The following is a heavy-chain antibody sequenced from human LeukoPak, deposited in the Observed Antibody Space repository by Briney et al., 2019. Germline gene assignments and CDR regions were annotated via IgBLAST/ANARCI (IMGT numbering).Heavy chain of an antibody. D-gene: IGHD3-22*01. Sequence: GGSLILSCAASGFTFSSYGMHWVRQAPGKGLEWVAVIWYDGSNKYYADSVKGRFTISRDNSKNTLYLQMNSLRAEDTAVYYCARAVRITMIVADWGQGTLVTVSS. J-gene: IGHJ4*02. CDR2: IWYDGSNK. CDR1: GFTFSSYG. V-gene: IGHV3-33*01. CDR3: ARAVRITMIVAD.